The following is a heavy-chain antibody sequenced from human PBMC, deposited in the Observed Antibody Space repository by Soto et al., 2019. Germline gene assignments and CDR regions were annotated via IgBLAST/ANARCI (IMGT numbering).Heavy chain of an antibody. CDR2: ISSSGSVI. Sequence: QVQLVESGGGLVKPGGSLRLSCAASGFTFSDYYMSWIRQAPGTGLEWVSYISSSGSVIYYADSVKGRFTISRDNAKNPVDLEVNSLRAEDTAVYYCARGGQELHGMDVWGQGTTVTVSS. D-gene: IGHD6-13*01. CDR3: ARGGQELHGMDV. J-gene: IGHJ6*02. CDR1: GFTFSDYY. V-gene: IGHV3-11*01.